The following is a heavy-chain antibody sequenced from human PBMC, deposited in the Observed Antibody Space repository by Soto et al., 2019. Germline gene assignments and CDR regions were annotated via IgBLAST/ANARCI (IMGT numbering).Heavy chain of an antibody. CDR1: GFTFSSYG. D-gene: IGHD6-19*01. Sequence: QVQLVESGGGVVQPGRSLRLSCAASGFTFSSYGMHWVRQAPGKGLEWVAVISYDGSNKYYADSVKGRFTISRDNSKNTLYLQMNSLRAEDTAVYYWAKGSGWLDYWGQGTLVTVSS. CDR3: AKGSGWLDY. CDR2: ISYDGSNK. J-gene: IGHJ4*02. V-gene: IGHV3-30*18.